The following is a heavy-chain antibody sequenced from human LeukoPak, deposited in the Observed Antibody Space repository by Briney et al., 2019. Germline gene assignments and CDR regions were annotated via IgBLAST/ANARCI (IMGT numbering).Heavy chain of an antibody. Sequence: PSETLSLTCTVSGGSISSYYWSWIRQPPGKGLEWIGYIYYSGYTDYNPSLKSRVTMSVDTSKNQFSLKLTSVTAADTAVYYCATLQSSGYDYSDYWGQGTLVTVSS. CDR3: ATLQSSGYDYSDY. D-gene: IGHD3-22*01. V-gene: IGHV4-59*08. J-gene: IGHJ4*02. CDR2: IYYSGYT. CDR1: GGSISSYY.